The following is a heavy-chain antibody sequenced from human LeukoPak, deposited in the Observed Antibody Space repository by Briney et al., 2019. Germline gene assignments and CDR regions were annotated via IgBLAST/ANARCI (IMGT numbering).Heavy chain of an antibody. D-gene: IGHD5-24*01. CDR1: GGSISSSNW. CDR3: ARDGYNTPGY. V-gene: IGHV4-4*02. CDR2: IYHSGST. J-gene: IGHJ4*02. Sequence: SETLSLTCAVSGGSISSSNWWSWVRQPPGKGLEWIGEIYHSGSTNYNPSLKSRVTLSVDTSKDQFSLKLSSVTAADTAVYYCARDGYNTPGYWGQGTLVTVSS.